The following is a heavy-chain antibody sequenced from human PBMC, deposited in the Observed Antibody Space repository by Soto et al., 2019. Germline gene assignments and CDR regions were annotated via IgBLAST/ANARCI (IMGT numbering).Heavy chain of an antibody. J-gene: IGHJ4*02. CDR2: ISYDGSNK. Sequence: QVQLVESGGGVVQSGRSLRLSCAASGFTFSSYGMHWVRQAPGKGLEWVAVISYDGSNKYYADSVKGRFTISGDNSKNTLYLQMNSLRAEDTAVYYCAKDKSSSWYPDYWGQGTLVTVSS. V-gene: IGHV3-30*18. CDR1: GFTFSSYG. CDR3: AKDKSSSWYPDY. D-gene: IGHD6-13*01.